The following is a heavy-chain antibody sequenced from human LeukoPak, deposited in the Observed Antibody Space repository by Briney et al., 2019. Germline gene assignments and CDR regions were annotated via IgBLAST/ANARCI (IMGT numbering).Heavy chain of an antibody. CDR1: GFTFSSYA. CDR2: ISSSGSTI. D-gene: IGHD5-12*01. CDR3: ARDRRLRGYTDIYYFDY. V-gene: IGHV3-48*03. Sequence: PGGSLRLSCAASGFTFSSYAMSWVRQAPGKGLEWVSYISSSGSTIYYADTVKGRFTISRDNAKNSLYLQMHSLRAEDTAVYYCARDRRLRGYTDIYYFDYWGQGTLVTVSS. J-gene: IGHJ4*02.